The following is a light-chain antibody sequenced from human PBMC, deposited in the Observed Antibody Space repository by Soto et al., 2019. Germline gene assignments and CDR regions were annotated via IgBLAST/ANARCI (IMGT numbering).Light chain of an antibody. CDR1: QDISSA. J-gene: IGKJ5*01. V-gene: IGKV1-13*02. CDR3: HQRNT. Sequence: GDRVTITCRASQDISSALAWYQQKPGKAPKLLMNDASSLESGVPSRFSGSGSGADFTLTISSVEPEDFALYFCHQRNTFGQGTRLEIK. CDR2: DAS.